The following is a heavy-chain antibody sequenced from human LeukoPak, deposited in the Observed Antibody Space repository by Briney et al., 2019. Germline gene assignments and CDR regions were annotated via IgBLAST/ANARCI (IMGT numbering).Heavy chain of an antibody. V-gene: IGHV3-48*02. Sequence: GGSLRLSCAASGFIFSSYSMNWVRQAPGKGLEWLSYISSSTSTIYYADSVKGRFTTSRDNAKNSVYLQMNSLRDDDTAIYYCARALLVRNGYNYSPNYFDYWGQGTLVTVSS. CDR3: ARALLVRNGYNYSPNYFDY. D-gene: IGHD5-24*01. CDR2: ISSSTSTI. J-gene: IGHJ4*02. CDR1: GFIFSSYS.